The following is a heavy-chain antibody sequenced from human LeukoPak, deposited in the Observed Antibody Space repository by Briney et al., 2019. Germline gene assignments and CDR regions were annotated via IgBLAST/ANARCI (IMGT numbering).Heavy chain of an antibody. CDR1: GFTFTSSA. V-gene: IGHV1-58*02. CDR3: AADRGYYYDSSGYPYYYYGMDV. Sequence: SVKVSCRASGFTFTSSAMQWVRQARGQRLEWIGWIVVGSGNTNYAQKFQERVTITRDMSTSTAYMELSSLRSEDTAVYYCAADRGYYYDSSGYPYYYYGMDVWGQGTTVTVSS. CDR2: IVVGSGNT. J-gene: IGHJ6*02. D-gene: IGHD3-22*01.